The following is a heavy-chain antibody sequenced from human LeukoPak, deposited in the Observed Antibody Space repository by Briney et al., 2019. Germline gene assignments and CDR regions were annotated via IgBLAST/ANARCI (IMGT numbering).Heavy chain of an antibody. J-gene: IGHJ2*01. CDR3: ARDLSEGGYSYGPYWYFDL. D-gene: IGHD5-18*01. CDR1: GGSISSGDYY. V-gene: IGHV4-30-4*08. CDR2: IYYSGST. Sequence: PSETLSLTCTVSGGSISSGDYYWSWIRQPPGKGLEWIGYIYYSGSTYYNPSLKSRVTISVDTSKNQFSLKLSSVTAADTAVYYCARDLSEGGYSYGPYWYFDLWGRGTLVTVSS.